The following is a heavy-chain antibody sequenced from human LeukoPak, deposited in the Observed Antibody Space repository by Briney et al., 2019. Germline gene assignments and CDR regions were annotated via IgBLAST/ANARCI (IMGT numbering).Heavy chain of an antibody. V-gene: IGHV3-48*01. CDR2: ISTSGSPI. J-gene: IGHJ4*02. CDR1: GFTFSSYS. CDR3: ARTIDY. Sequence: GGSLRLSCAVSGFTFSSYSMNWVRQAPGKGLEWVSYISTSGSPIYYADSVKGRFTISRDNGKNSLYLQMNSLRAEDTAVYYCARTIDYWGQGTLVTVSS.